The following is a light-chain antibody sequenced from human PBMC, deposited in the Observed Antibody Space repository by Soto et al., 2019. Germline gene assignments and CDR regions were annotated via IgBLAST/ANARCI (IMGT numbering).Light chain of an antibody. CDR1: QSVSSN. V-gene: IGKV3-15*01. CDR2: GAS. J-gene: IGKJ1*01. Sequence: EIVMTQSPATLSVSPGERDTLSCRATQSVSSNLAWYQQKPCQAPMLLIYGASTRATGIPARFSGSGSGTEFTLTISSMQSEDFAVYYCQQYNNWPQTFGQGTKVEIK. CDR3: QQYNNWPQT.